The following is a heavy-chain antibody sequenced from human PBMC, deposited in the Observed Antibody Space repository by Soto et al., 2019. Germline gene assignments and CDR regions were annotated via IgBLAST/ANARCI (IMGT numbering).Heavy chain of an antibody. CDR3: AREASVLIPAAQPSRFDS. CDR1: GYSFMKYG. V-gene: IGHV1-18*01. CDR2: ISPYSGYT. D-gene: IGHD2-2*01. Sequence: KVSCKGFGYSFMKYGINWVRQAPGQGLEWVGWISPYSGYTHSAQKFHGRLTLTTDTAASTAYMELRILRSADTALYYCAREASVLIPAAQPSRFDSWGQGTLVTVSS. J-gene: IGHJ4*02.